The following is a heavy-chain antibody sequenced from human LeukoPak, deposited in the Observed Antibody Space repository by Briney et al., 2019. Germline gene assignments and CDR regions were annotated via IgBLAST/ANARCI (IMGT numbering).Heavy chain of an antibody. V-gene: IGHV4-4*07. CDR1: GSSISSYY. D-gene: IGHD3-10*01. Sequence: SETLSLTCTVSGSSISSYYWTWIRQPAGKGLEWIGRTHTSGSTSYNPSLKSRVTMSIDTSKNQFSLKLSSVTAADTAVYYCARDTYYYGSGTYYFNYWGQGTLVTVSS. CDR2: THTSGST. J-gene: IGHJ4*02. CDR3: ARDTYYYGSGTYYFNY.